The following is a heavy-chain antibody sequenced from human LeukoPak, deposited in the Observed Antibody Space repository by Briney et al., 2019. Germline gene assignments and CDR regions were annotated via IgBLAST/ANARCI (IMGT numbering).Heavy chain of an antibody. CDR2: ITSSGDNT. J-gene: IGHJ4*02. Sequence: PGGSLRLSCAASGFTFSSYDMGWVRQAPGKGLEWVSAITSSGDNTYYAHSVKGRLTISRDNSKNTLYLQMNSLRAEDTAVYYCAKGNGYSYGRYYFDYWGQGTLVTVSS. D-gene: IGHD5-18*01. V-gene: IGHV3-23*01. CDR1: GFTFSSYD. CDR3: AKGNGYSYGRYYFDY.